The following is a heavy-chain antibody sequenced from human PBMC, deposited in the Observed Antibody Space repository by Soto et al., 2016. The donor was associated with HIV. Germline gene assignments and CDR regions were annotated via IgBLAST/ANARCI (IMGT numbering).Heavy chain of an antibody. D-gene: IGHD2-2*01. CDR1: GFTFSSYS. CDR3: ARTGGWYQLLSAFDI. V-gene: IGHV3-21*01. J-gene: IGHJ3*02. CDR2: VSSSSSYI. Sequence: EVQLVESGGGLVKPGGSLRLSCAASGFTFSSYSMNWVRQAPGKGLEWVSSVSSSSSYIYYADSVKGRFTISRDNAKNSLYLQMNSLRAEDTAVYYCARTGGWYQLLSAFDIWGQGTMVTVSS.